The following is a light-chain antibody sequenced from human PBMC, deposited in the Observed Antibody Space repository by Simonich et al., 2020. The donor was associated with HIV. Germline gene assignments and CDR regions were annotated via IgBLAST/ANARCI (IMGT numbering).Light chain of an antibody. CDR1: SSDAGSYNL. CDR3: CSSATSRTL. Sequence: QSALTQPASVSGSPGQSITISCTGISSDAGSYNLVSWYQHHPGKAPKLFIYEGSKRPSGVSNRFSGSKSGNTASLTVSGLQAEDEADDYCCSSATSRTLFGGGTELTVL. V-gene: IGLV2-23*01. J-gene: IGLJ2*01. CDR2: EGS.